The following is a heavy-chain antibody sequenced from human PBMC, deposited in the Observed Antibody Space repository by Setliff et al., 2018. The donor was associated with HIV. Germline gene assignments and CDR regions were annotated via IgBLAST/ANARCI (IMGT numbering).Heavy chain of an antibody. CDR1: GYSISSGYY. V-gene: IGHV4-38-2*01. CDR2: IYHSGST. D-gene: IGHD3-10*01. CDR3: ARARGYFHGSGNHNLVRP. J-gene: IGHJ5*02. Sequence: SETLSLTCAVSGYSISSGYYWGWIRQPPGKGLEWIGSIYHSGSTYYNPSLKSRVTISVDTSKNQFSLKLSSVTAADTAVYYCARARGYFHGSGNHNLVRPRGQGTLVTV.